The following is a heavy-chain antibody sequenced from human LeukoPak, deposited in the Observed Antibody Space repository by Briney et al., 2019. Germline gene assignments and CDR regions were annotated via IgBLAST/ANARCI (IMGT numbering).Heavy chain of an antibody. D-gene: IGHD2-2*01. CDR2: ISGSGDTT. CDR3: AKDWGQVPASISGH. V-gene: IGHV3-23*01. J-gene: IGHJ1*01. CDR1: GFTFSSSV. Sequence: GGSLRLSCAASGFTFSSSVINWVRQAPGKGLEWVSAISGSGDTTYYADSVKGRFTISRDNSKSTVYLQMNSLRTEDTAVYYCAKDWGQVPASISGHWGQGTLVTVSS.